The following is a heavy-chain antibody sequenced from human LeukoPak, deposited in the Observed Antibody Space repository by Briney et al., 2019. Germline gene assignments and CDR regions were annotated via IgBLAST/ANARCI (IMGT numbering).Heavy chain of an antibody. J-gene: IGHJ1*01. V-gene: IGHV3-53*01. D-gene: IGHD1-14*01. Sequence: GGSLRLSCAASGLTVNSKYMSWVRQAPGKGLEWVLIIYSGGSTNYPDSVKGRLNIYRDNSKNTVYLQMNSRRAEDTAVYYCTGDVYQHWGQGTLVTVSS. CDR2: IYSGGST. CDR1: GLTVNSKY. CDR3: TGDVYQH.